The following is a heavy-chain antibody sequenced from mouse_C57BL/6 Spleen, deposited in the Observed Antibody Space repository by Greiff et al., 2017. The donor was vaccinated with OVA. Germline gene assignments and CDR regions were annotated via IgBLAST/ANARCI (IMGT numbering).Heavy chain of an antibody. V-gene: IGHV1-69*01. CDR1: GYTFTSYW. CDR2: IDPSDSYT. CDR3: AREKGSGYFDY. D-gene: IGHD3-1*01. Sequence: VQLQQPGAELVMPGASVKLSCKASGYTFTSYWMHWVKQRPGRGLEWIGEIDPSDSYTNYNQKFKGKSTLTVDKSSSTAYMQLSSLTSEDSAVYYCAREKGSGYFDYWGQGTTLTVSS. J-gene: IGHJ2*01.